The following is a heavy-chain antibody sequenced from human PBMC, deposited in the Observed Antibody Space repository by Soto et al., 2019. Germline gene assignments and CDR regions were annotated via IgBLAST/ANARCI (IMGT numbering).Heavy chain of an antibody. Sequence: QVQLVQSAAEVKKPGSSVKVSCKASGGTLSSYVISWVRQAPGQGLEWMGGIIPIFGTTTYGEKFQGRVTITVDESTSTTYMELSSLKSEDTAVYYCARDPRQDCSGETCYYSWGQGTLVTVSS. CDR1: GGTLSSYV. J-gene: IGHJ4*02. CDR3: ARDPRQDCSGETCYYS. D-gene: IGHD2-15*01. V-gene: IGHV1-69*01. CDR2: IIPIFGTT.